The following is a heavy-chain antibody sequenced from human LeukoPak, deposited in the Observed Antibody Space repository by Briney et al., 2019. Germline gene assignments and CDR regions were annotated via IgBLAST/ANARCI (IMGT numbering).Heavy chain of an antibody. D-gene: IGHD2-15*01. J-gene: IGHJ4*02. Sequence: PGGSLRLSCAASGFTFSSYAMSWVRQAPGKGLEWVSAISGSGGSTYYADSVKGRFTISRDNSKNTLYLQMNSLRAEDTAVYYCAKDFLVGVVAAYFDYWGQGPLVTVSS. CDR1: GFTFSSYA. CDR2: ISGSGGST. CDR3: AKDFLVGVVAAYFDY. V-gene: IGHV3-23*01.